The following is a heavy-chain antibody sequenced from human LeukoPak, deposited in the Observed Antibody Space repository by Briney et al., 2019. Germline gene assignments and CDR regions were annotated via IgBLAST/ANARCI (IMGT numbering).Heavy chain of an antibody. Sequence: PSETLSLTCTASGDSISSSYWSWVRQPPRRGLEWLGYVSHSGSTNYNPSLKGGVRISIDTSKNQFSLKLTSVAAADTAMYYCARGYFDSRGDSNPFDVWGQGTMVTVSS. CDR1: GDSISSSY. J-gene: IGHJ3*01. CDR3: ARGYFDSRGDSNPFDV. V-gene: IGHV4-59*01. CDR2: VSHSGST. D-gene: IGHD3-22*01.